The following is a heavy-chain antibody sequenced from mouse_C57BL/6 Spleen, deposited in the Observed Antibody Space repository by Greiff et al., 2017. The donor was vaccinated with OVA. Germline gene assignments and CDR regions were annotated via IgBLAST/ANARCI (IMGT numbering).Heavy chain of an antibody. J-gene: IGHJ3*01. CDR3: TRDGNDGYWFAY. V-gene: IGHV5-9-1*02. CDR2: ISSGGDYI. CDR1: GFTFSSYA. Sequence: EVHLVESGAGLVKPGGSLKLSCAASGFTFSSYAMSWVRQTPEKRLEWVAYISSGGDYIYYADTVKGRFTISRDNARNTLYLQMSSLKSEDTAMYYCTRDGNDGYWFAYWGQGTLVTVSA. D-gene: IGHD2-3*01.